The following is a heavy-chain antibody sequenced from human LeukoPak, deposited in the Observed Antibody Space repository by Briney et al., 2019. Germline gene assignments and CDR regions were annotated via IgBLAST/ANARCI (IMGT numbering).Heavy chain of an antibody. J-gene: IGHJ4*02. D-gene: IGHD3-16*02. Sequence: SETLSLTCRVSGGSISSSSYYWGWIRQPPGKGLEWIGSIYYSGSTYYNPSLKSRVTISVDTSKNQFSLKLSSVTAADTAVYYCARSPGYDYVWGSYPIDYWGQGTLVTVSS. CDR3: ARSPGYDYVWGSYPIDY. CDR2: IYYSGST. V-gene: IGHV4-39*01. CDR1: GGSISSSSYY.